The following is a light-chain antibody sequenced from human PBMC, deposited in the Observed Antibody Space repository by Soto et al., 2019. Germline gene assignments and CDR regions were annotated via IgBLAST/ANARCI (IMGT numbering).Light chain of an antibody. J-gene: IGKJ4*01. CDR3: QHYHSVPVT. Sequence: DIVMTQSPDSLAVSLGERATINCKSSQSVLYSSNNKNYLTWYQQKPGQPPKLLIYWASTRESGVPDRFSGSGSGTDFTLTISSLQAEDAAVYYCQHYHSVPVTFGGGTKVEIK. CDR1: QSVLYSSNNKNY. V-gene: IGKV4-1*01. CDR2: WAS.